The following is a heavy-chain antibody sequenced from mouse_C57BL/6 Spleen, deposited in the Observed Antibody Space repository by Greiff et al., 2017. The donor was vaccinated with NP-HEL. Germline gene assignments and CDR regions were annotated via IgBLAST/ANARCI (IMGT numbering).Heavy chain of an antibody. J-gene: IGHJ3*01. V-gene: IGHV1-82*01. CDR3: ASMGLRSAY. CDR1: GYAFSSSW. Sequence: VQLQQSGPELVKPGASVKISCKASGYAFSSSWMNWVKQRPGKGLEWIGRIYPGDGDTNSNGKFKGKAKLTADKSSSTAYMQLSSLTSEDSAVYFCASMGLRSAYWGQGTLVTVSA. D-gene: IGHD1-1*01. CDR2: IYPGDGDT.